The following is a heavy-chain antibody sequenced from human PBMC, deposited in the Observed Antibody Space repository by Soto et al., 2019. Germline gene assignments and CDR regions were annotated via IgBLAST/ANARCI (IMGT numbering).Heavy chain of an antibody. V-gene: IGHV3-30*04. CDR3: ARGGYGDSHAEYFQH. J-gene: IGHJ1*01. Sequence: QVQLVESGGGVVQPGRSLRLSCAASGFTFSNYGMHWVRQAPGKGLEWGAVISYDGSSKDYSDSVKGRFTISRDNSKNTLYLQMNSLRAENTAVYYCARGGYGDSHAEYFQHWGQGTVVTVSS. CDR1: GFTFSNYG. CDR2: ISYDGSSK. D-gene: IGHD4-17*01.